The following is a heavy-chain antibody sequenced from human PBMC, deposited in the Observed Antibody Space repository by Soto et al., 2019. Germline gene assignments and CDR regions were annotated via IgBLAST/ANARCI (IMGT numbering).Heavy chain of an antibody. CDR1: EDTFRNYA. D-gene: IGHD3-22*01. Sequence: VYLSCKASEDTFRNYAISCVRQAPGQGLEWMGGIIPIFGTANYAQKFQGRVTITADTSANTVYLELSSLRSEDTAVYYCATTKYVSSAYYYWYLGLSDRGT. CDR2: IIPIFGTA. V-gene: IGHV1-69*06. CDR3: ATTKYVSSAYYYWYLGL. J-gene: IGHJ2*01.